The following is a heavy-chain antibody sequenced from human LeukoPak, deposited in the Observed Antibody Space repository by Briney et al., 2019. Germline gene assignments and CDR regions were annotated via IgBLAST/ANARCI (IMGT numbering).Heavy chain of an antibody. CDR3: ARQWGYFDY. CDR1: GDSIGSSSYY. CDR2: IYYSGRT. D-gene: IGHD3-16*01. Sequence: PSETLSLTCNVSGDSIGSSSYYWGWIRQPPGKGLEWIGSIYYSGRTNYNPSLKSRVTISVDTSKNQFSLNLSSVTAADTAVYYCARQWGYFDYWGQGTLVTVSS. V-gene: IGHV4-39*01. J-gene: IGHJ4*02.